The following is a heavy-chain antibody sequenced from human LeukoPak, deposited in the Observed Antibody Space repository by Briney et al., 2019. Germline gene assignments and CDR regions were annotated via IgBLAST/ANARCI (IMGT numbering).Heavy chain of an antibody. V-gene: IGHV1-46*01. CDR3: ARGVAGTPSDY. Sequence: ASVKVSCKASGYTFTSYYMHWVRQAPGQGLEWMGIINPSGGSTSYAQKFQGRVTMTRDMSTSTVYMELSSLRSEDTAVYYYARGVAGTPSDYWGQGTLVTVSS. J-gene: IGHJ4*02. CDR2: INPSGGST. D-gene: IGHD6-19*01. CDR1: GYTFTSYY.